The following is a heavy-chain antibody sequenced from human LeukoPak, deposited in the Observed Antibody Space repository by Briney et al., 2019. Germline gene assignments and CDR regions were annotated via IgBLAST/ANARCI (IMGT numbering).Heavy chain of an antibody. V-gene: IGHV3-72*01. CDR1: GFTFSDHY. CDR2: IRNKANSYTT. CDR3: AKGYCTGGSCYSGDY. J-gene: IGHJ4*02. D-gene: IGHD2-15*01. Sequence: PGGSLRLSCAASGFTFSDHYMDWVRQAPEKGLEWDGRIRNKANSYTTEYAASVKGRFTVSRDDSKNSLHLQMSSLKTEDTAVYYCAKGYCTGGSCYSGDYWGQGTLVTVSS.